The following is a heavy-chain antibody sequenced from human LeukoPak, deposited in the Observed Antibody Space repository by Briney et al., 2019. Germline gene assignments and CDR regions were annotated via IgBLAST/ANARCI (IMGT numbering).Heavy chain of an antibody. Sequence: APVKVSCKASGGTFSSYAISWVRQAPGQGLEWMGGIIPIFGTANYAQKFQGRVTITADESTSTAYMELSSLRSEDTAVYYCARHYGDYDYFDYWGQGTLVTVSS. D-gene: IGHD4-17*01. CDR1: GGTFSSYA. V-gene: IGHV1-69*13. CDR2: IIPIFGTA. J-gene: IGHJ4*02. CDR3: ARHYGDYDYFDY.